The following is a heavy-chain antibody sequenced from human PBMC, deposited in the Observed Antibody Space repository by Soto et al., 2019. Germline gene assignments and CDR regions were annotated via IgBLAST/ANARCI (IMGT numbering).Heavy chain of an antibody. D-gene: IGHD6-25*01. J-gene: IGHJ4*02. CDR2: MYYSGDT. CDR3: FGYHDSSFDY. Sequence: SETLSLTCTVSGGSVNSYGYYWTWIRQSPAKGLEWIGSMYYSGDTYHNPSLKSRVSLSVDTSKDQFSLNLTSVTAADTAVYFCFGYHDSSFDYWARRSPVPLSS. V-gene: IGHV4-30-4*01. CDR1: GGSVNSYGYY.